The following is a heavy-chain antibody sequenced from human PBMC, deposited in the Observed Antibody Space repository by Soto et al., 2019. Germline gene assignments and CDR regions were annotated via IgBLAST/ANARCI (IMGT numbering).Heavy chain of an antibody. Sequence: SLKVSCKASGGTFSIYAISWVRQAPGQGLEWMGGIIPIFGTANYAQKFQGRVTITADESTSTAYMELSSLRSEDTAVYYCAGGSRDGYNFYAFDIWGQGTMVTVSS. D-gene: IGHD5-12*01. J-gene: IGHJ3*02. V-gene: IGHV1-69*13. CDR1: GGTFSIYA. CDR2: IIPIFGTA. CDR3: AGGSRDGYNFYAFDI.